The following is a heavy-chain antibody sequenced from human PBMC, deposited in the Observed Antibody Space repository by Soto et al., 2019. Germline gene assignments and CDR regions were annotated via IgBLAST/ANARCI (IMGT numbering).Heavy chain of an antibody. V-gene: IGHV3-30*19. CDR2: TSYDGSNK. CDR1: GFTFRSYV. Sequence: QVQLVESGGGVVQPGTSLRLSCVGSGFTFRSYVIHWVRQAPGKGLEWVALTSYDGSNKYYDDSVKGRFTISRDNSRNTVDLQMDRLRLDDTALYYFARWGTTGGLDVWGQGTLVSVSS. D-gene: IGHD3-16*01. CDR3: ARWGTTGGLDV. J-gene: IGHJ4*02.